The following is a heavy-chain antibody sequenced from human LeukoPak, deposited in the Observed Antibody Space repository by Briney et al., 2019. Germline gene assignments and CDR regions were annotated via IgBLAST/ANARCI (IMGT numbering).Heavy chain of an antibody. CDR1: GGSISSGGYS. V-gene: IGHV4-30-2*01. J-gene: IGHJ6*04. CDR2: IYHSGST. D-gene: IGHD5-12*01. CDR3: ARVIGGYSGYDPEFYYYYYGMDV. Sequence: SETLSLTCAVSGGSISSGGYSWSWIRQPPGKGLEWIAYIYHSGSTYYNPSLKSRVTISVDRSKNQFSLKLSSVTAADTAVYYCARVIGGYSGYDPEFYYYYYGMDVWGKGTTVTVSS.